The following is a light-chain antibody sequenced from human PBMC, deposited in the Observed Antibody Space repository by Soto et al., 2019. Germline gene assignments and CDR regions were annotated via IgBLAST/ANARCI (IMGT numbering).Light chain of an antibody. CDR3: QQYGSSIT. V-gene: IGKV3-20*01. Sequence: DIVLTQSPGSLSLSPGERVTLSCRASQSVSNRYLAWYQHRPGQAPRLLIRGTSSRASGVPDMFSASGAGTDFILTISRVEPEDFAIYYCQQYGSSITFGGGTKVEIK. J-gene: IGKJ4*01. CDR1: QSVSNRY. CDR2: GTS.